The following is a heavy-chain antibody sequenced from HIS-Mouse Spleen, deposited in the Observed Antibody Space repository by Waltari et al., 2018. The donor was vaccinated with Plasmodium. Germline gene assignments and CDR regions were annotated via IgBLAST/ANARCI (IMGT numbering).Heavy chain of an antibody. Sequence: QVQLVESGGGVVQPGRSLRLSCAASGFPFRSYGMTWVRQAPVQGGGWGAVVSYDGSKKYYAGCGKGRFTITRDNSKNTLYLQMNSLGAEDTAVYYCAKDRRSSSWYVDYWGQGTLVTVSS. D-gene: IGHD6-13*01. CDR1: GFPFRSYG. CDR2: VSYDGSKK. J-gene: IGHJ4*02. V-gene: IGHV3-30*18. CDR3: AKDRRSSSWYVDY.